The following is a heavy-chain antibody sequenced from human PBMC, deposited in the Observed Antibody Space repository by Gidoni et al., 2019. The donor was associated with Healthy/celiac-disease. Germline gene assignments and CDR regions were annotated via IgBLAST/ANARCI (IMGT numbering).Heavy chain of an antibody. CDR3: AKDISQSNYYYYGMDV. CDR2: ISWNSGSI. CDR1: GFTFDDYA. J-gene: IGHJ6*02. V-gene: IGHV3-9*01. Sequence: EVQLVESGGGLVQPGRSLRLSCAASGFTFDDYAMHWVRQAPGKGLEWVSGISWNSGSIGYADSVKGRFTISRDNAKNSLYLQMNSLRAEDTALYYCAKDISQSNYYYYGMDVWGQGTTVTVSS.